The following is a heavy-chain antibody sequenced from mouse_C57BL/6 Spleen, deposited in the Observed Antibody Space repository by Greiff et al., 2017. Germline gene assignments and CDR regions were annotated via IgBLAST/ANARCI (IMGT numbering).Heavy chain of an antibody. D-gene: IGHD2-4*01. J-gene: IGHJ3*01. Sequence: DVHLVESGGGLVKPGGSLKLSCAASGFTFSSYTMSWVRQTPEKRLEWVATISGGGGNTYYPDSVKGRFTSSRDNAKNTLYLQMSSLRSDDTALYDCARHEGYDYGAGLADWGQGTLVTVSA. CDR2: ISGGGGNT. V-gene: IGHV5-9*01. CDR3: ARHEGYDYGAGLAD. CDR1: GFTFSSYT.